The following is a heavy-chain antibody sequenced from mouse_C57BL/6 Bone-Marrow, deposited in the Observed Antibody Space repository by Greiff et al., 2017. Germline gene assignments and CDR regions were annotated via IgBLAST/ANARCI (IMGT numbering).Heavy chain of an antibody. V-gene: IGHV1-66*01. Sequence: VQLQQSGPELVKPGASVKISCKASGYSFTSYYIHWVKQRPGQGLEWIGWIYPGSGNTKYNEKFKGKATLTADTSSSTAYMQLSSLTSEDSAVYYCARAYYSSSFAYWGQGTLVTVSA. CDR1: GYSFTSYY. CDR3: ARAYYSSSFAY. J-gene: IGHJ3*01. D-gene: IGHD2-5*01. CDR2: IYPGSGNT.